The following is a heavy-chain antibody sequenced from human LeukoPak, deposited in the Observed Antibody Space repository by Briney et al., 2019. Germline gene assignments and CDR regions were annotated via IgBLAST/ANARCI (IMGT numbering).Heavy chain of an antibody. V-gene: IGHV3-23*01. J-gene: IGHJ5*02. Sequence: GGSLRLSCAASGFTFSSYAMSWVRQAPGKGLEWVSAISGSGGSTYYADSVKGRFTISRDNSKNTLYLQMNSLRAEDTAVYYCAKDFWSGYLRMWFDPWGQGTLVTVSS. D-gene: IGHD3-3*01. CDR3: AKDFWSGYLRMWFDP. CDR2: ISGSGGST. CDR1: GFTFSSYA.